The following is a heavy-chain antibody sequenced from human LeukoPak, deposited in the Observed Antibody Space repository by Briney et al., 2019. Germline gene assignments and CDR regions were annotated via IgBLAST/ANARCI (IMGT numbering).Heavy chain of an antibody. J-gene: IGHJ4*02. CDR1: GFTFSSSA. Sequence: GGSLRLSCAASGFTFSSSAMSWVRQAPGKGLEWVSSISGSGSGGSTYYADSVKGRFTISRDNSKNTLYLQMNSLRAEDAAVYYCAKSGYNRFDYWGQGTLVTVSS. D-gene: IGHD5-24*01. CDR2: ISGSGSGGST. V-gene: IGHV3-23*01. CDR3: AKSGYNRFDY.